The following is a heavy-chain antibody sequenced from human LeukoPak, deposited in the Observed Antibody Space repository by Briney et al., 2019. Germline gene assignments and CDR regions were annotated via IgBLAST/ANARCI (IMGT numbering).Heavy chain of an antibody. D-gene: IGHD1-14*01. CDR1: GGSISSYY. J-gene: IGHJ4*02. CDR2: IYYSGST. Sequence: SETLSLTCTVSGGSISSYYWSWIRQPPGKGLEWIGYIYYSGSTNYNPSLKSRVTISVDTSKNQFSLKLSSVTAADTAVYYCARRLQGSPRNPFDYWGQGTLVTVSS. V-gene: IGHV4-59*12. CDR3: ARRLQGSPRNPFDY.